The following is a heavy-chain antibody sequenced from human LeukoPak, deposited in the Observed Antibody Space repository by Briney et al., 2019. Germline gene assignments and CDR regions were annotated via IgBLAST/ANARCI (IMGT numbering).Heavy chain of an antibody. CDR2: INHSGST. V-gene: IGHV4-34*01. CDR1: GGSFSGYY. J-gene: IGHJ4*02. D-gene: IGHD6-6*01. Sequence: SETLSLTCAVYGGSFSGYYWSWIRQPPGKGLEWIGEINHSGSTNYNPSLKSRVTISVDTSKNQFSLKLSSVTAADTAVYYCARNRRRIAARHLDYWGQGTLVTVSS. CDR3: ARNRRRIAARHLDY.